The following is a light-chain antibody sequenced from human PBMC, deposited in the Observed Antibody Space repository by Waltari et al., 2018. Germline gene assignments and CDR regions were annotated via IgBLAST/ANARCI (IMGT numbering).Light chain of an antibody. CDR1: NITRKM. CDR2: DDS. Sequence: SYVVTQPPSGSVAPGQTATITCEGDNITRKMVHWYQQKAGQAPVLVVYDDSDRPPGIPARLSGSNSGNTATLTIRRVEAGDEADYYCQLWDSRSNHLVFGGGTKLTVL. CDR3: QLWDSRSNHLV. V-gene: IGLV3-21*02. J-gene: IGLJ3*02.